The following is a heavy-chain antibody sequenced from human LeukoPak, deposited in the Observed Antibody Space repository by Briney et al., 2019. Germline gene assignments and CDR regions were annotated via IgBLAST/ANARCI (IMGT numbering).Heavy chain of an antibody. CDR2: ITSSSTSM. D-gene: IGHD2-15*01. CDR3: ARVLRYCSGGNCYSGGLGYMDV. V-gene: IGHV3-21*04. J-gene: IGHJ6*03. CDR1: GFTFSTYS. Sequence: PGGSLRLSCAASGFTFSTYSMNWVRQAPGKGLEWVSSITSSSTSMYYADSVKGRFTISRDNAKNSLFLQMNSLRAEDTAVYYCARVLRYCSGGNCYSGGLGYMDVWGKGTTVTISS.